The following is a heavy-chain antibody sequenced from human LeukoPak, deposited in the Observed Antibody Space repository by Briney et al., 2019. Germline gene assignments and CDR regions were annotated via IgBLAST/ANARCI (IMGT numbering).Heavy chain of an antibody. Sequence: GGSLRLSCTASGFTFSDYAMSWFRQAPGKGLEWEGFIRNKAYGGTAEYAASVKGRFTISRDDSKTIAYLQMNSLKTEDTAVYYCTREKRYFDWFQADYWGQGTLVTVSS. D-gene: IGHD3-9*01. CDR1: GFTFSDYA. CDR2: IRNKAYGGTA. V-gene: IGHV3-49*03. J-gene: IGHJ4*02. CDR3: TREKRYFDWFQADY.